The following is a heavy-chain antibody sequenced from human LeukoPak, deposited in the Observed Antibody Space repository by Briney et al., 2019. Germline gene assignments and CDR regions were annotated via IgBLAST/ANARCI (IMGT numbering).Heavy chain of an antibody. CDR1: GGTFSSYA. D-gene: IGHD2-15*01. V-gene: IGHV1-69*06. CDR3: ASGRRMYWYFDL. Sequence: VASVKVSCKASGGTFSSYAISWVRQAPGQGLEWMGGIIPIFGTANYAQKFQGRVTITADKSTSTAYMELSSLRSEDTAVYYCASGRRMYWYFDLWGRGTLVTVSP. J-gene: IGHJ2*01. CDR2: IIPIFGTA.